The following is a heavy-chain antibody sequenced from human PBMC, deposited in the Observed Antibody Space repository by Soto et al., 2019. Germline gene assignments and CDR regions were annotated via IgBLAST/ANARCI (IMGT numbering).Heavy chain of an antibody. Sequence: SETLSLTCTVSGGSISSYYWSWIRQPPGKGLEWIGYIEYSGSTNYNPSLKSRVTISVDTSKNQFSLKLSSVTAADTAVYYCVRERLRLWLPTYFDYWGQGTLVTVST. CDR3: VRERLRLWLPTYFDY. CDR2: IEYSGST. CDR1: GGSISSYY. D-gene: IGHD5-12*01. V-gene: IGHV4-59*12. J-gene: IGHJ4*02.